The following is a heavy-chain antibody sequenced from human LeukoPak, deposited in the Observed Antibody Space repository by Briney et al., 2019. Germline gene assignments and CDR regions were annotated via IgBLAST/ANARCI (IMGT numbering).Heavy chain of an antibody. D-gene: IGHD2-2*02. CDR1: GFTFSSYS. V-gene: IGHV3-21*01. CDR3: ARVGDSGYCSSTSCYTDY. J-gene: IGHJ4*02. CDR2: INSSSSYI. Sequence: GGSLRLSCAASGFTFSSYSMNWVRQAPGKGLEWVSSINSSSSYIYYADSVKGRFTVSRDNAKNSLYLQMNSLRAEDTAVYYCARVGDSGYCSSTSCYTDYRGQGTLVTVSS.